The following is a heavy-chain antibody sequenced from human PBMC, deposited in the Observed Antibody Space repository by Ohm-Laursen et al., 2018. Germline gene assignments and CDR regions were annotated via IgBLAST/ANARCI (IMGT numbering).Heavy chain of an antibody. CDR2: IIPIFGTA. D-gene: IGHD2-21*02. Sequence: SSVKVSCKASGGTFSSYAISWVRQAPGQGLEWMGGIIPIFGTANYAQKFQGRVTITADESTSTAYMELSSLRSDDTAVYYCARDLSAAIGGDSGGYWGQGTLVTVSS. V-gene: IGHV1-69*01. CDR1: GGTFSSYA. J-gene: IGHJ4*02. CDR3: ARDLSAAIGGDSGGY.